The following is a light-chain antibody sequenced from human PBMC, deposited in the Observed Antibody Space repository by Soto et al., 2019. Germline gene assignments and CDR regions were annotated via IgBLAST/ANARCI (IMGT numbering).Light chain of an antibody. V-gene: IGKV3-15*01. CDR3: QQYTNWPPNT. J-gene: IGKJ5*01. CDR1: QCVYSN. Sequence: EILMTQSPDTLSVSPGESATLSCRASQCVYSNLAWYQQRPGQAPRLLIYGASTRATGVPARFSGRGSGTEFTLTISSLQSEDFAVYYCQQYTNWPPNTFGQGTRLEMK. CDR2: GAS.